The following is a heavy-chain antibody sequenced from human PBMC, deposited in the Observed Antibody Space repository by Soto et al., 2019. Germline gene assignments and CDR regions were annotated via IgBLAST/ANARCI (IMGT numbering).Heavy chain of an antibody. J-gene: IGHJ6*02. V-gene: IGHV3-30-3*01. CDR3: ARGAPAYYYDSSGSHPPPGLFYYYYYGMDV. CDR2: ISYDGSNK. D-gene: IGHD3-22*01. CDR1: GFTFSSYA. Sequence: GGSLRLSCAASGFTFSSYAMHWVRQAPGKGLEWVAVISYDGSNKYYADSVKGRFTISRDNSKNTLYLQMDSLRAEDTAVYYCARGAPAYYYDSSGSHPPPGLFYYYYYGMDVWGQGTTVTVSS.